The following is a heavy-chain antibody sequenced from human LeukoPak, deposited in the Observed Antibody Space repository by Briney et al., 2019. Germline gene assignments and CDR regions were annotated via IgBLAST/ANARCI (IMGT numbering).Heavy chain of an antibody. V-gene: IGHV3-21*01. D-gene: IGHD3-22*01. CDR1: GFTFSSYS. J-gene: IGHJ4*02. Sequence: PGGSLRLSCAASGFTFSSYSMNWVRQAPGKGLGWVSSISSSSSYIYYADSVKGRFTISRDNAKNSLYLQMNSLRAEDTAVYYCASGDYYDSSGYFSPVDYWGQGTLVTVSS. CDR2: ISSSSSYI. CDR3: ASGDYYDSSGYFSPVDY.